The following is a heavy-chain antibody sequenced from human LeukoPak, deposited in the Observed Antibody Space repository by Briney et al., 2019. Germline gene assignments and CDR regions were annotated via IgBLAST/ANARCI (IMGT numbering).Heavy chain of an antibody. Sequence: GASVKVSCKASGYTFTSYGISWVRQAPGQGLEWMGIVNPSGGSTTYAQKFQGRVTMTRDTSTSTIYMELSSLRSEDTAVYYCARGSYDFWSGDPVGPDYWGQGTLVTVSS. V-gene: IGHV1-46*01. D-gene: IGHD3-3*01. CDR3: ARGSYDFWSGDPVGPDY. J-gene: IGHJ4*02. CDR2: VNPSGGST. CDR1: GYTFTSYG.